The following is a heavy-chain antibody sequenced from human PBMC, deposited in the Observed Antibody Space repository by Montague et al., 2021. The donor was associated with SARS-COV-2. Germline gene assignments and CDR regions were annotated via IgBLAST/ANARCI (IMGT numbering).Heavy chain of an antibody. CDR1: GDSISHSSFY. J-gene: IGHJ6*03. Sequence: SETLSLTCSVSGDSISHSSFYWGWIRQPPGKGLEWIGSIYYSGSTSYNPSLKSRVTISVDTSKNQFSLELGSVTAADTAVYYCARHTVCCTSTSCFQGHRLYVYMGVWGKGTPVTVSS. D-gene: IGHD2-2*01. CDR2: IYYSGST. CDR3: ARHTVCCTSTSCFQGHRLYVYMGV. V-gene: IGHV4-39*01.